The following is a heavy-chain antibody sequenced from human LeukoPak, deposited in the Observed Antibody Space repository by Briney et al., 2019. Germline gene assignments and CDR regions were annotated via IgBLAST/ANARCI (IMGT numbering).Heavy chain of an antibody. V-gene: IGHV3-23*01. J-gene: IGHJ4*02. CDR3: ATSNIVNGDFDY. CDR1: GFTFSSYA. Sequence: GGSLRLSCAASGFTFSSYAMHWVRQAPGKGLEWVSAISGSGGSTYYADSVKGRFTISRDNSKNTLYLQMNSLRAEDTAVYYCATSNIVNGDFDYWGQGTLVTVSS. CDR2: ISGSGGST. D-gene: IGHD2-15*01.